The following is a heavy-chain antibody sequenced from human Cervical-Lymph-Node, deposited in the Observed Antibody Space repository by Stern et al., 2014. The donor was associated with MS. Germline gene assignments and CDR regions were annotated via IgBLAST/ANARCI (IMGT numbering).Heavy chain of an antibody. D-gene: IGHD5-12*01. V-gene: IGHV6-1*01. CDR3: ARGWLRLGFDS. CDR1: GDSVSSGA. CDR2: TSFKSKWYD. J-gene: IGHJ4*02. Sequence: QVQLQQSGPGLVKPSQTLSLTCAISGDSVSSGAWNWIRQSPSRGLEWLGRTSFKSKWYDDYDPSGKSRITINTDASMTQVSLQLTSVTPEDTAVYFCARGWLRLGFDSWGQGILVIVSS.